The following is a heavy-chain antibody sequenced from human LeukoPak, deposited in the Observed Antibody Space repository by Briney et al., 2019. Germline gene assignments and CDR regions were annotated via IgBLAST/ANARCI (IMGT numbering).Heavy chain of an antibody. D-gene: IGHD2/OR15-2a*01. V-gene: IGHV5-51*01. CDR1: EYDFANYW. CDR3: ARRRYFDTYLGL. CDR2: VYPTDSTI. Sequence: KSGESLKISCKGPEYDFANYWIGWVRQVPGGGLEWMGIVYPTDSTIHYSPSFQGRVTISIDRSVSTAYLQWTSLKASDSAMYFCARRRYFDTYLGLWGQGTLVTVSS. J-gene: IGHJ4*02.